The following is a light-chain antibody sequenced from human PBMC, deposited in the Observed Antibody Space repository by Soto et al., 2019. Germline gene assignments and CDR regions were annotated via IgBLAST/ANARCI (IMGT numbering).Light chain of an antibody. V-gene: IGKV1-39*01. Sequence: DIQMTQSPSSLSASVGDRVTITCRASQSISSYLNWYQQKPGKAPNLLIYAASNLQSGVPSRFSGSGSGTDFTLPISSLQPEDFATYYCQQSYSTSWTCGQGTKVEIK. CDR2: AAS. J-gene: IGKJ1*01. CDR3: QQSYSTSWT. CDR1: QSISSY.